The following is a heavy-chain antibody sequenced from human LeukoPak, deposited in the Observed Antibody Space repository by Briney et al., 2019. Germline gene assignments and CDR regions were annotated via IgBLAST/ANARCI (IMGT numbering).Heavy chain of an antibody. J-gene: IGHJ3*02. V-gene: IGHV3-7*03. Sequence: PGGSLRLSCAASGFTFSSYWMSWVRQAPGKGLEWVANIKQDGSEKYYVDSVKGRFTISRDNAKNSLYLQMNSLRAEDTAVYYCARDLPPYCGGDCWALDAFDIWGQGTMVTVSS. CDR1: GFTFSSYW. D-gene: IGHD2-21*02. CDR3: ARDLPPYCGGDCWALDAFDI. CDR2: IKQDGSEK.